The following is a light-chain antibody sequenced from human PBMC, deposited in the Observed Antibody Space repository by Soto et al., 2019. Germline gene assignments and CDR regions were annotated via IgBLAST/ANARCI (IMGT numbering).Light chain of an antibody. V-gene: IGLV4-60*02. CDR2: LEGSGSY. J-gene: IGLJ2*01. Sequence: QPVLTQSSSASASLGSSVKLTCTLSSGHSTYIIAWHQQQPGKAPRYLMKLEGSGSYNKGSRIPDRFSGSSSGADRYLTISNLQFEDEADYYCETWDTNVVVFGGGTKVTVL. CDR3: ETWDTNVVV. CDR1: SGHSTYI.